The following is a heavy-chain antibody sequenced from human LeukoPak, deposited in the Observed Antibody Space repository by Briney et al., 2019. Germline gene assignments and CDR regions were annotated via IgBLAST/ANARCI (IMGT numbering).Heavy chain of an antibody. J-gene: IGHJ4*02. CDR2: IKQDGSEQ. D-gene: IGHD4-11*01. V-gene: IGHV3-7*01. CDR3: SRIRGGLTTLTPSGPFDY. Sequence: GGSLRLSCAASGFTFSSYWMSWVRQAPGKGLEWVANIKQDGSEQYYMDSVKGRFTISRDNAKNSLYLQMNSLRAEDTAVYYCSRIRGGLTTLTPSGPFDYWGLGTLVTVSS. CDR1: GFTFSSYW.